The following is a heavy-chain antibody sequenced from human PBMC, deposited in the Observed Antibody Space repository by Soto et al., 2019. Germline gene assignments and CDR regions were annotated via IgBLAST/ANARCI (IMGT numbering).Heavy chain of an antibody. Sequence: ASVKVSCRASGYTFANYAMQWVRQAPGQRLEWMGWINGGSGSTRYSQNFQGRLTITRDSSANTVYMEVGSLRSVDTAIYYCARTAPPIGRLNSWGQGTLDTLSS. V-gene: IGHV1-3*01. CDR1: GYTFANYA. CDR2: INGGSGST. J-gene: IGHJ5*02. CDR3: ARTAPPIGRLNS. D-gene: IGHD3-22*01.